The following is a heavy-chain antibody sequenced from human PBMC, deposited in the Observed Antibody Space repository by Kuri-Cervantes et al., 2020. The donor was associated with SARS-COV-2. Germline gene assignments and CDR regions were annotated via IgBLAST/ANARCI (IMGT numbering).Heavy chain of an antibody. CDR3: AGVGYCSSTSCYAFDY. CDR1: GYTFTSYG. CDR2: ISAYNGNT. Sequence: ASVKVSCKASGYTFTSYGISWVRQAPGQGLEWMGWISAYNGNTNYAQKFQGRVTITTDESTSTAYMELSSLRSEDTAVYYCAGVGYCSSTSCYAFDYWGQGTLVTVSS. V-gene: IGHV1-18*01. J-gene: IGHJ4*02. D-gene: IGHD2-2*01.